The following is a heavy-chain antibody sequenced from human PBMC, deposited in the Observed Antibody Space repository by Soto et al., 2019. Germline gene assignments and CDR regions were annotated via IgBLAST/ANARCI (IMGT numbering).Heavy chain of an antibody. CDR2: IYYSGST. V-gene: IGHV4-39*01. CDR1: GGSISSSSYY. J-gene: IGHJ6*03. Sequence: PSETLSLTCTVSGGSISSSSYYWGWIRQSPGKGLERIGSIYYSGSTYYNPSLKSRVTTSVDTSKNQFSLKLSSVTAADTAVYYCARNSYGYDFWSGSRHYYYYYYMDVWGKGTTVTVSS. D-gene: IGHD3-3*01. CDR3: ARNSYGYDFWSGSRHYYYYYYMDV.